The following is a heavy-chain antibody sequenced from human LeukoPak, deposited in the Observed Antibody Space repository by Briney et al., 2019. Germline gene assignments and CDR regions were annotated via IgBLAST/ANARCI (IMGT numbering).Heavy chain of an antibody. CDR2: INPNSGDT. J-gene: IGHJ4*02. Sequence: ASVKVPCKASGYTFTGYYMHWVRQAPGQGLEWMGWINPNSGDTNYAQKFQGRVTMTRDTSISTAYMELSSLISDDTAEYYCARGGPYTYTYPDYWGQGTLVTVSP. CDR1: GYTFTGYY. D-gene: IGHD5-18*01. V-gene: IGHV1-2*02. CDR3: ARGGPYTYTYPDY.